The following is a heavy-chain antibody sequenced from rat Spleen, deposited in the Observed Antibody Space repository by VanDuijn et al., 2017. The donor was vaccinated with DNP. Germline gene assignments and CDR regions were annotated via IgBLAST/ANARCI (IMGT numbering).Heavy chain of an antibody. CDR3: AKAGGYSPWYFDY. Sequence: EVQLVESGGGPVLPGRSLKLSCVVSGFTFSDYYMAWVRQAPRKGLEWVATISISGARTYYPDSVKGRFTISRDDAKSSLSLQMNSLKSEDTATYYCAKAGGYSPWYFDYWGQGVMVTVSS. D-gene: IGHD1-11*01. CDR1: GFTFSDYY. V-gene: IGHV5-20*01. CDR2: ISISGART. J-gene: IGHJ2*01.